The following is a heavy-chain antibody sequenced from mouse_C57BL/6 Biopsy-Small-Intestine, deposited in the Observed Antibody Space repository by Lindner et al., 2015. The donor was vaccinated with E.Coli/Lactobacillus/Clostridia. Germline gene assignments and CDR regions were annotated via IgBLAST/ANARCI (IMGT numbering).Heavy chain of an antibody. CDR3: ARDYYGSSRFDY. CDR1: GYTFTSYG. D-gene: IGHD1-1*01. Sequence: VQLQESGAELARPGASVKLSCKASGYTFTSYGISWVKQRTGQGPEWIGEIYPRSGNTYYNEKFKGKATLTADKSSSTAYMELRSLTSEDSAVYFCARDYYGSSRFDYWGQGTTLTVSS. V-gene: IGHV1-81*01. CDR2: IYPRSGNT. J-gene: IGHJ2*01.